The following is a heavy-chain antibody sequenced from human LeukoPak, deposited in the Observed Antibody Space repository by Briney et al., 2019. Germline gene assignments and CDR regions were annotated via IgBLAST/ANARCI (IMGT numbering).Heavy chain of an antibody. CDR3: AKDGGEYYYGSGSFSLRLGSFDY. V-gene: IGHV3-23*01. CDR2: ISGSGGST. CDR1: GFTFSSYA. Sequence: GGSLRLSCAASGFTFSSYAMSWVRQAPGKGLEWVSAISGSGGSTYYADSVKGRFTISRDNSKNTLYLQMNSLRAEDTAVYYCAKDGGEYYYGSGSFSLRLGSFDYWGQGTLVTVSS. D-gene: IGHD3-10*01. J-gene: IGHJ4*02.